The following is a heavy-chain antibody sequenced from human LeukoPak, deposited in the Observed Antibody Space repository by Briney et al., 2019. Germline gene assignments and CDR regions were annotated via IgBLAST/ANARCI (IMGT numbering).Heavy chain of an antibody. CDR2: IIPIFGPA. CDR3: ARGKDIVVVAATTPFDY. D-gene: IGHD2-2*01. J-gene: IGHJ4*02. Sequence: ASVKVSCKASGGTFSSYAISWVRQAPGQGLEWMGGIIPIFGPANYAQKFQGRVTISTDESTSTAYMELSSLRSEDTAVYYCARGKDIVVVAATTPFDYWGQGTLVTVSS. V-gene: IGHV1-69*05. CDR1: GGTFSSYA.